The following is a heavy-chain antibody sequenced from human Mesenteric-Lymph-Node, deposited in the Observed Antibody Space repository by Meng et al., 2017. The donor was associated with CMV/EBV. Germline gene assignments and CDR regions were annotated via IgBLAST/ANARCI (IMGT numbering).Heavy chain of an antibody. D-gene: IGHD5/OR15-5a*01. CDR3: AASTLRAPFEF. Sequence: LTCTVYGWSFSDYYFNWLRQPPGKGLEWVGEINDSGATNDNPSLNRRVTISVDKSKNQFSLNLTSVTPADTAVYYCAASTLRAPFEFWGQGSLVTVSS. V-gene: IGHV4-34*01. J-gene: IGHJ4*02. CDR2: INDSGAT. CDR1: GWSFSDYY.